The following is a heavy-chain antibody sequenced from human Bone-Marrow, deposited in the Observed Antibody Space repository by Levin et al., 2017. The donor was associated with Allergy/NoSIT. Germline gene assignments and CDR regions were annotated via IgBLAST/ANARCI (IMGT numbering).Heavy chain of an antibody. Sequence: GGSLRLSCSASGFVFSGYAMHWVRQAPGKGLDWVAVISYDGSETKCVDSVKGRFTISRDNSQSTVYLEMNGLTADDTALYYCARDLYCSSTLCHGYRFDPRGQGTLVIVSS. CDR3: ARDLYCSSTLCHGYRFDP. CDR2: ISYDGSET. J-gene: IGHJ5*02. D-gene: IGHD2-2*01. V-gene: IGHV3-30*03. CDR1: GFVFSGYA.